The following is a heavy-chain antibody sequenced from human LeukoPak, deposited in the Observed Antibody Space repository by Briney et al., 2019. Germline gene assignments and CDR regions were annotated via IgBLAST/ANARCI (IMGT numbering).Heavy chain of an antibody. CDR3: AGRAQTTGWSLDY. CDR1: GGSISSYY. D-gene: IGHD6-19*01. J-gene: IGHJ4*02. CDR2: IHTSGST. V-gene: IGHV4-4*07. Sequence: SGTLSLTCIVSGGSISSYYWSWIRQPAGKGLEWIGQIHTSGSTNYNPSLKSRVAMSVDTSKNQFSLELSSVTAADTAVYYCAGRAQTTGWSLDYWGQGALVTVSS.